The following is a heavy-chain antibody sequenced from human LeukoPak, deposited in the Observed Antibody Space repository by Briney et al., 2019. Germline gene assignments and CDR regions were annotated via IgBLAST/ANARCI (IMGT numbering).Heavy chain of an antibody. J-gene: IGHJ4*02. Sequence: SETLSLICTVSGGSISRPSYYWGWIRQPPGKGLEWVGSIYYGGSTHYNSSLGSRVTISVDTSKNQLSLKVSSVTAADTAVCYCARQLRIAAAPYYFDYWGQGTLVTVSS. CDR3: ARQLRIAAAPYYFDY. CDR2: IYYGGST. D-gene: IGHD6-13*01. CDR1: GGSISRPSYY. V-gene: IGHV4-39*01.